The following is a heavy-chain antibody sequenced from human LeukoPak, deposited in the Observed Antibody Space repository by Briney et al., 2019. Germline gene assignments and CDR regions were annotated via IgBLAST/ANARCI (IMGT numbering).Heavy chain of an antibody. CDR2: TYYRSKWYN. D-gene: IGHD1-26*01. V-gene: IGHV6-1*01. CDR1: GDSVSSNSAA. J-gene: IGHJ5*02. Sequence: SQTLSQTYAISGDSVSSNSAAWNWTRQSPSRGLEWLGRTYYRSKWYNDYAVSVKSRITINPDTSKNQFSLQLNSVTPEDTAVYYCARQVAGSYSAVSWFDPWGQGTLVTVSS. CDR3: ARQVAGSYSAVSWFDP.